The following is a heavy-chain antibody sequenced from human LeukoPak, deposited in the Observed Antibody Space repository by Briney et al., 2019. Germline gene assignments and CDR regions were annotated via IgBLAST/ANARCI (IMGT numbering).Heavy chain of an antibody. Sequence: GGSLRLSCAASGFTFSSSWMTWVRQAPGKGLEWVASINQDGGEIHYVDSVKGRFTISRDNAKNSLYLQMNSLRAEDTALYYCAKSGYSSGWYADYWGQGTLVTVSS. CDR2: INQDGGEI. CDR3: AKSGYSSGWYADY. V-gene: IGHV3-7*03. CDR1: GFTFSSSW. J-gene: IGHJ4*02. D-gene: IGHD6-19*01.